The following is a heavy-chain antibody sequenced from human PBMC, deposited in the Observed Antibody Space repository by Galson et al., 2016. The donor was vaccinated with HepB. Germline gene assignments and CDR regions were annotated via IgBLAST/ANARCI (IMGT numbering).Heavy chain of an antibody. J-gene: IGHJ4*02. CDR2: INAGTGNT. CDR1: GYIFTTYS. CDR3: ARVGSRGYSYGYGLDY. Sequence: SCKASGYIFTTYSMHWVRQVPGQRLEWMGWINAGTGNTKYSQKFQGRITITNDTSASTVYMELSSLRSEDTAVYYCARVGSRGYSYGYGLDYWGQGTLVTASS. D-gene: IGHD5-18*01. V-gene: IGHV1-3*01.